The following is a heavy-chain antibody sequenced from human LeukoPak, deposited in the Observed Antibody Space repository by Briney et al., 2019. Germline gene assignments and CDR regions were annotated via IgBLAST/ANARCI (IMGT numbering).Heavy chain of an antibody. J-gene: IGHJ4*02. V-gene: IGHV3-23*01. CDR3: AKLARYSYVGVYYFDY. D-gene: IGHD5-18*01. CDR1: GFTFSSYA. CDR2: VSGSSGST. Sequence: QTGGSLRLSCAAPGFTFSSYAMSWVRQAPGKGLEWVSGVSGSSGSTYYADSVKGRFTISRDNSQSTLFLQMNSLRAEDTAVYYCAKLARYSYVGVYYFDYWGQGTLVTVSS.